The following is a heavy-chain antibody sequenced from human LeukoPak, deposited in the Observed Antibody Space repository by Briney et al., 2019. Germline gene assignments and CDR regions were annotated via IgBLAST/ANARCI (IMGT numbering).Heavy chain of an antibody. Sequence: VGSLRLSCAASGFTFSSYEMNWVRQAPGKGLEWVSYISSSGSTIYYADSVKGRFTISRDNAKNSLYLQMNSLRAEDTAVYYCARDRPRYCSSTSCYESPFIWGQGTLVTVSS. CDR2: ISSSGSTI. D-gene: IGHD2-2*01. CDR3: ARDRPRYCSSTSCYESPFI. V-gene: IGHV3-48*03. CDR1: GFTFSSYE. J-gene: IGHJ4*02.